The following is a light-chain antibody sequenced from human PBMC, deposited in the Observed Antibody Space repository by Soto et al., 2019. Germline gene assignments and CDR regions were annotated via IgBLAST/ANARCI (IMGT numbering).Light chain of an antibody. CDR2: DVS. CDR1: SSDVGVYNS. CDR3: SSYAGTHIV. J-gene: IGLJ1*01. Sequence: QSVLTQPPSASGSPGQSVTISRTGTSSDVGVYNSVSWYQQHPAQAPKLMIYDVSKRPSGVPDRFSGSKSGNTASLTVSGLQAEDEADYYCSSYAGTHIVFGTGTKVTVL. V-gene: IGLV2-8*01.